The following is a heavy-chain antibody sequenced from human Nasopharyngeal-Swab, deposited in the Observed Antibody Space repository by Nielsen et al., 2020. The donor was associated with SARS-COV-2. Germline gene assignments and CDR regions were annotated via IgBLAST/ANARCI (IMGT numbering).Heavy chain of an antibody. J-gene: IGHJ4*02. CDR2: ISGSGGST. Sequence: VREAPGKGLEWVSAISGSGGSTYCADSVKGRFTISRDNSKNTLYLQMNSLRAEDTAVYYCAKGIRYGDYVFDYWGQGTLVTVSS. V-gene: IGHV3-23*01. D-gene: IGHD4-17*01. CDR3: AKGIRYGDYVFDY.